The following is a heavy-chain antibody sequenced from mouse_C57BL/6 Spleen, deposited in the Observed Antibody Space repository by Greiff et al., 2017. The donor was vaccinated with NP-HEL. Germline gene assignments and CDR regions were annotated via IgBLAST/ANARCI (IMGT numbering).Heavy chain of an antibody. J-gene: IGHJ3*01. D-gene: IGHD1-1*01. CDR2: IWSGGST. CDR3: ARNYGSSYDAWFAY. CDR1: GFSLTSYG. V-gene: IGHV2-2*01. Sequence: VQLVESGPGLVQPSQSLSITCTVSGFSLTSYGVHWVRQSPGKGLEWLGVIWSGGSTDYNAAFISRLSISKDNSKSQVFFKMNSLQADDTAIYYCARNYGSSYDAWFAYWGQGTLVTVSA.